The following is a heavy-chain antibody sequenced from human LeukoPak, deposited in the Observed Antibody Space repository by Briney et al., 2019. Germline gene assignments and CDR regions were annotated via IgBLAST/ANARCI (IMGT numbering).Heavy chain of an antibody. J-gene: IGHJ3*02. D-gene: IGHD6-13*01. CDR2: IYPGDSDT. CDR3: ARDRDSSSWLDAFDI. Sequence: GESLKISCKGSGYSFTSYCIGWVRQMPGKGLEWMGIIYPGDSDTRYSPSFQGQVTISADKSISTAYLQWSSLKASDTAMYDCARDRDSSSWLDAFDIWGQGTMVTFSS. CDR1: GYSFTSYC. V-gene: IGHV5-51*01.